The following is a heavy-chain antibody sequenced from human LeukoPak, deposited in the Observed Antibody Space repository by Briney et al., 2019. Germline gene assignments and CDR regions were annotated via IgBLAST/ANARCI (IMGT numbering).Heavy chain of an antibody. CDR3: AKYREEDDGWYPDNDAFDI. CDR2: ISGSCGST. V-gene: IGHV3-23*01. D-gene: IGHD6-19*01. CDR1: GFTFSSYA. Sequence: GGSLRLSCAACGFTFSSYAMSWVRQAPGKGLEWVSAISGSCGSTYYADSVKGRFTISRDNSKNTLYLQMNSLRAEDTAVYYCAKYREEDDGWYPDNDAFDIWGQGTMVTVSS. J-gene: IGHJ3*02.